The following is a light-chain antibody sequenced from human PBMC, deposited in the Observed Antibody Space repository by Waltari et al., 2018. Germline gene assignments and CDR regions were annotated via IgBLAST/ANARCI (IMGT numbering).Light chain of an antibody. Sequence: DIQMTQSPSNLSASVGDRVTIACRASQNIGSWLAWYQQRPGKAPKLLIYKASSLDSGVPSRFSGSGSGTEFTLTISSLQPDDFETYYCQEYNSSPSWTFGQGTKVEIK. J-gene: IGKJ1*01. V-gene: IGKV1-5*03. CDR3: QEYNSSPSWT. CDR2: KAS. CDR1: QNIGSW.